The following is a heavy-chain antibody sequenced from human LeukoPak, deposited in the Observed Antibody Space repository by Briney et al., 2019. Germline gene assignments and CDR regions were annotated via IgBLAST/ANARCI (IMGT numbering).Heavy chain of an antibody. CDR2: INHSGST. V-gene: IGHV4-34*01. J-gene: IGHJ4*02. CDR1: GGSFSGYY. CDR3: ARDRGIMVTFGGVIAKGAHY. Sequence: SETLSLTCAAYGGSFSGYYWSWIRQPPGKGLEWIGEINHSGSTNYNPSLKSRVTISGDTSKNQFSLKLTSVTAADTAVYYCARDRGIMVTFGGVIAKGAHYWGQGTLVTVSS. D-gene: IGHD3-16*02.